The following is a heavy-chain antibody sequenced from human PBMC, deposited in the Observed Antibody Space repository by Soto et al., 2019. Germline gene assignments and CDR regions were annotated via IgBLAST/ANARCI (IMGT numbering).Heavy chain of an antibody. V-gene: IGHV3-48*02. Sequence: PGGSLRLSCAASGFTFSSYSMNWVRQAPGKGLEWVSYISSSSSTIYYADSVKGRFTISRDNAKNSLYLQMNSLRDEDTAVYYCARDPDYYDSSGYYLDYWGQGTLVTVSS. CDR2: ISSSSSTI. CDR3: ARDPDYYDSSGYYLDY. CDR1: GFTFSSYS. D-gene: IGHD3-22*01. J-gene: IGHJ4*02.